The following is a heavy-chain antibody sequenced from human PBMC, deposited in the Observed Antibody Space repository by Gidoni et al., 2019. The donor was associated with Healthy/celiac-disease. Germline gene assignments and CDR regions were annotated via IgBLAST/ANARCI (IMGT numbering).Heavy chain of an antibody. V-gene: IGHV4-39*01. J-gene: IGHJ2*01. CDR2: IYYSGST. CDR3: ARPDPETSYWYFDL. Sequence: QLQLQESGPGLVKPSETLSLTCTVSGGSTSSSSYYWGWIRQPPGKGLEWIGSIYYSGSTYYNPSLKSRVTISVDTSKNQFSLKLSSVTAADTAVYYCARPDPETSYWYFDLWGRGTLVTVSS. CDR1: GGSTSSSSYY.